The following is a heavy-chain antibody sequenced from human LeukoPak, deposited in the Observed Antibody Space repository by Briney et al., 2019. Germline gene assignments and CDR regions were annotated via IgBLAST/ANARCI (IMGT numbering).Heavy chain of an antibody. CDR2: ISSSSSYI. CDR3: ARAEGYSSSSYPFDY. CDR1: GFTFSSYS. J-gene: IGHJ4*02. D-gene: IGHD6-6*01. Sequence: GGSLRLSCAASGFTFSSYSMNWVRQAPGKGLEWVSSISSSSSYIYYADSVKGRFTISRDNAKNSLYLQMNGLRAEDTAVYYCARAEGYSSSSYPFDYWGQGTLVTVSS. V-gene: IGHV3-21*01.